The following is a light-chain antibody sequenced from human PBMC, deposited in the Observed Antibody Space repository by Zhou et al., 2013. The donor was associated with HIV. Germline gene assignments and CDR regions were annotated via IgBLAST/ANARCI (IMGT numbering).Light chain of an antibody. J-gene: IGKJ1*01. V-gene: IGKV1-39*01. CDR1: QSIRSS. CDR3: QQSYTTPWT. CDR2: AAS. Sequence: DIQMAQSPSSLSASVGDRVTITCRASQSIRSSLNWYQQKPGKAPKLLIFAASSLESGVPSRFSGSGSGTNFTLTITSLQPEDFASYFCQQSYTTPWTFGRGTKVEIK.